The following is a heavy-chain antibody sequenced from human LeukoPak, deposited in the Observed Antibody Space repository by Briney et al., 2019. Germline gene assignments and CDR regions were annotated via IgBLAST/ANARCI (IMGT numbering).Heavy chain of an antibody. CDR1: GYTFTSYG. J-gene: IGHJ4*02. D-gene: IGHD2-2*02. CDR2: ISAYNGNT. CDR3: ARDILRRRGEQRGKVVPAAIRVDY. V-gene: IGHV1-18*01. Sequence: ASVKVSSKASGYTFTSYGISWVRQAPGQVLEWMGWISAYNGNTNYAQKLQGRVTMTTDTSTSTAYMELRSLRSDDTAVYYCARDILRRRGEQRGKVVPAAIRVDYWGQGTLVTVSS.